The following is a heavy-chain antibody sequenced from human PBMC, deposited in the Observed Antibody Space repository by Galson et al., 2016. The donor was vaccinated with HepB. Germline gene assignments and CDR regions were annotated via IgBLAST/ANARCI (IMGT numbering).Heavy chain of an antibody. CDR3: SRGAYGGKVIDY. Sequence: SLRLSCAASGVTFSSYWMHWVRQAPGKGLVWVSRLNTDGSVINYADSVKGRFTISRDNARNTLYLQMHSLRAEDTALYYCSRGAYGGKVIDYWGQGTLVTVSS. CDR1: GVTFSSYW. CDR2: LNTDGSVI. J-gene: IGHJ4*02. V-gene: IGHV3-74*01. D-gene: IGHD4-23*01.